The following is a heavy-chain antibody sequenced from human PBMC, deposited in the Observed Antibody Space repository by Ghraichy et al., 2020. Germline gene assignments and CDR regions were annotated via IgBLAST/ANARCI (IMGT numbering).Heavy chain of an antibody. CDR1: GGSISSSTFY. D-gene: IGHD3-22*01. V-gene: IGHV4-39*01. J-gene: IGHJ4*02. Sequence: SETLSLTCTVSGGSISSSTFYWGWIRQSPGKGLEWIGSIYYSGSTYYNPSLKSRVTISVDTSKNQFSLKLSSVTAADTAVYYCARQSERYYDSSERSFDYWGQGTLVTVSS. CDR2: IYYSGST. CDR3: ARQSERYYDSSERSFDY.